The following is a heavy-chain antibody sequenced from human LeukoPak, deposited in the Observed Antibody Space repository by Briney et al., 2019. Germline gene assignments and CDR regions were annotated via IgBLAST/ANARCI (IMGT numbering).Heavy chain of an antibody. V-gene: IGHV5-51*01. CDR2: IYPGDSHT. D-gene: IGHD2-2*01. Sequence: GESLKSSCQGSGYSFTNYWIRWVRQMPGKGLEWIGLIYPGDSHTKYSPSFQGQVTISADKSISTAYLQWSSLKASDTAMYYCARHNRYCTATSCYGSWWYLDLWGRGTQVTVSS. CDR3: ARHNRYCTATSCYGSWWYLDL. CDR1: GYSFTNYW. J-gene: IGHJ2*01.